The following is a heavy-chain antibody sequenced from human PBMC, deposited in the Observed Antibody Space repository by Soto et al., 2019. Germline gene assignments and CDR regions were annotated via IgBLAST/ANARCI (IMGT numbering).Heavy chain of an antibody. D-gene: IGHD3-10*01. Sequence: SETLSLTCAVCGGCFSGYYWSGIRQQPGKGREWIGEINHSGSANYNPSLKSRVTISLDTSKNQFSLKLSSVTAADKDVYYCARGNPYYSGSGSYYNNWFEPWGKGTMVTVSS. V-gene: IGHV4-34*01. J-gene: IGHJ5*02. CDR2: INHSGSA. CDR1: GGCFSGYY. CDR3: ARGNPYYSGSGSYYNNWFEP.